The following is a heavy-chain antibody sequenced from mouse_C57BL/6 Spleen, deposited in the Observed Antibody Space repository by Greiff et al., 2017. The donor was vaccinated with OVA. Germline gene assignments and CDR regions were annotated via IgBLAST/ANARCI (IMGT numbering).Heavy chain of an antibody. V-gene: IGHV1-18*01. CDR1: GYTFTDYN. CDR2: INPNNGGT. J-gene: IGHJ3*01. Sequence: EVQLQQSGPELVKPGASVKIPCKASGYTFTDYNMDWVKQSHGKSLEWIGDINPNNGGTIYNQKFKGKATLTVDKSSSTAYMELRSLTSEDTAVYYCARPYYYGSRGWFAYWGQGTLVTVSA. CDR3: ARPYYYGSRGWFAY. D-gene: IGHD1-1*01.